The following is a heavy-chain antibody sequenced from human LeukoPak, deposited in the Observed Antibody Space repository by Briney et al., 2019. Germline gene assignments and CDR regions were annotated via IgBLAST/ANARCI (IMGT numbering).Heavy chain of an antibody. CDR2: IKQDGSEK. CDR1: GFTFSSYW. Sequence: GGSLRLSCAGSGFTFSSYWMHWVRQAPGKGLEWVANIKQDGSEKYYVDSVKGRFTISRDNAKNSLYLQMNSLRAEDTAVYSSVREGDTSSYTDWGQGALVTVSS. CDR3: VREGDTSSYTD. D-gene: IGHD3-22*01. V-gene: IGHV3-7*01. J-gene: IGHJ4*02.